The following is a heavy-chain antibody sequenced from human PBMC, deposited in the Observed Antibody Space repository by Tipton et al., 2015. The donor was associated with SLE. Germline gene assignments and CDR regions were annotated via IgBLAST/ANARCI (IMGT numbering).Heavy chain of an antibody. CDR1: GGSISSYY. CDR2: IYYSGST. Sequence: TLSLTCTVSGGSISSYYWSWIRQPPGKGLEWIGYIYYSGSTNYNPSLKSRVTISVDTSKNQFSLKLSSVTAADTAVYYCAARGFGELQSYFDYWGQGTLVTVSS. CDR3: AARGFGELQSYFDY. J-gene: IGHJ4*02. V-gene: IGHV4-59*01. D-gene: IGHD3-10*01.